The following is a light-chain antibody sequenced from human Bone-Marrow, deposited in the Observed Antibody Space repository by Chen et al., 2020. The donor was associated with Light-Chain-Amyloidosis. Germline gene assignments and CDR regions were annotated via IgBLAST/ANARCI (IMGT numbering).Light chain of an antibody. CDR1: QSVLYSSNNKNY. CDR2: WAS. V-gene: IGKV4-1*01. Sequence: DIVMTQSPDSLDVSLGERATISCKSSQSVLYSSNNKNYLAWYQQKPGQPPKLLIYWASTRESGVPDRFSGSGSGTDFTLSISSLQAEDVAVYYCQEYYTTLLTFGGGTRVEL. J-gene: IGKJ4*01. CDR3: QEYYTTLLT.